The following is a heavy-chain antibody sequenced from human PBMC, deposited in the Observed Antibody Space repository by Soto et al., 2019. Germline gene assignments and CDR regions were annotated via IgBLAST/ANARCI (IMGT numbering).Heavy chain of an antibody. Sequence: GGSLRLSCAASGFTFSSYGMHWVRQAPGKGLEWVAVISYDGSNKYYADSVQGRFTISRENSKNTLYLQMNSLRAEDTAVYYCAKDSRYCSSTSCLPYYYYYYMDVWGKGTTVTVSS. CDR1: GFTFSSYG. J-gene: IGHJ6*03. V-gene: IGHV3-30*18. CDR3: AKDSRYCSSTSCLPYYYYYYMDV. CDR2: ISYDGSNK. D-gene: IGHD2-2*01.